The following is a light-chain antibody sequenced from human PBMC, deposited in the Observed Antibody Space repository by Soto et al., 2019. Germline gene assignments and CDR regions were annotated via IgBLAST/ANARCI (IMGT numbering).Light chain of an antibody. V-gene: IGKV1-12*01. CDR1: QDISSW. J-gene: IGKJ4*01. CDR2: AAS. Sequence: DIQMTQYPSSVSASVGDRVTITCRASQDISSWLAWYQQKPGKAPNLLIYAASSLQSGVPSRFSGSGSGTDFTLTISSLQPEDFATYYCQQANSFPLTFGGGTKVDIK. CDR3: QQANSFPLT.